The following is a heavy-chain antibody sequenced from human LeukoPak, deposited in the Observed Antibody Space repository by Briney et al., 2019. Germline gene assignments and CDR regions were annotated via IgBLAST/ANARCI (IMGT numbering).Heavy chain of an antibody. Sequence: SETLSLTCTVSGGSISNYYWSWIRQPPGKGLEWIGYIHYSGSTNYNPSLKSRVTISLDTSKNQFSLKLSSVTAAGTAVYYCAGLLGYFDYWGQGTLVTVSS. J-gene: IGHJ4*02. CDR1: GGSISNYY. CDR2: IHYSGST. V-gene: IGHV4-59*01. D-gene: IGHD3-16*01. CDR3: AGLLGYFDY.